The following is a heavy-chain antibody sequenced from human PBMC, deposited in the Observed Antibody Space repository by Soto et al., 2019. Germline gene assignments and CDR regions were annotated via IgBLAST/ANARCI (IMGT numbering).Heavy chain of an antibody. CDR2: INVGNGDT. CDR1: GYTFSSYA. D-gene: IGHD1-26*01. V-gene: IGHV1-3*01. J-gene: IGHJ4*02. CDR3: ARDEGGTYYPPFDY. Sequence: QVQLVQSGAEVKKPGASVKVSCKASGYTFSSYAMHWVRQAPGQRLEWMGWINVGNGDTKYSQKFQGRVTITWDTSASTAYMELSSLRSEDTAVYYCARDEGGTYYPPFDYWGQGTLVTVSS.